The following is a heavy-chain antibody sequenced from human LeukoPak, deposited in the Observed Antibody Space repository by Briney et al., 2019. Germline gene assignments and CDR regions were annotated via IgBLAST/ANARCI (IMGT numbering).Heavy chain of an antibody. D-gene: IGHD6-13*01. CDR1: GGTFSSYT. CDR2: IIPIFGTA. J-gene: IGHJ4*02. CDR3: AKDLAAAGNTYFDY. V-gene: IGHV1-69*13. Sequence: SVKVSCKASGGTFSSYTINWVRQAPGQGLEWMGGIIPIFGTANYAQKFQGRVTITADESTSTAYMELSSLRSEDTAVYYCAKDLAAAGNTYFDYWGQGTLVTVSS.